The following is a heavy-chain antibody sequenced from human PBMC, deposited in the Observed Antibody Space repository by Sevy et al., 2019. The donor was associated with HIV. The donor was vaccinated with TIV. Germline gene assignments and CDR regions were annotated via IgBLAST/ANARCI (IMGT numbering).Heavy chain of an antibody. Sequence: GGSLRLSCAASGFTFSDHYMDWVRQAPGKGLEWVGRTRGKANSYTTEYAASVKGRFTISRDDSKNSLFLQMNSLKTEDTAVYYCARVHSVTSYNYYYMDVWGKGTTVTVSS. J-gene: IGHJ6*03. D-gene: IGHD1-26*01. V-gene: IGHV3-72*01. CDR2: TRGKANSYTT. CDR3: ARVHSVTSYNYYYMDV. CDR1: GFTFSDHY.